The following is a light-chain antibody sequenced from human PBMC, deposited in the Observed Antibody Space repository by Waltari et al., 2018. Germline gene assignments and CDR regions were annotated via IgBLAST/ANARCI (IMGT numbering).Light chain of an antibody. CDR2: DTS. Sequence: VLTQSPGTLSLSPGERVTLSCRASQSVGKYLAWYQQKPGQAPRLLIYDTSTRATGIPDRFSGSGSGTDFSLTISRLEPEDFAVYYCQKYVSLPATFGQGTKVQIK. CDR1: QSVGKY. J-gene: IGKJ1*01. V-gene: IGKV3-20*01. CDR3: QKYVSLPAT.